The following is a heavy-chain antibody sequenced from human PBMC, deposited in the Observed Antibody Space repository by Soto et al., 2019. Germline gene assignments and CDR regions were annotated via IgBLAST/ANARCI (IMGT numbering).Heavy chain of an antibody. V-gene: IGHV4-30-4*01. CDR3: AREGRRYSYVLP. CDR2: IYYRGST. D-gene: IGHD5-18*01. Sequence: QVQLQESGPGLVKPSQTLSLTCTVSGGSISSGDYYWSWIRQPPGKGLEWIGYIYYRGSTYYNPSLKSRVTISVDTFTKQFSLKLSSVTAADTAGYYCAREGRRYSYVLPWGQGTLVTVSS. CDR1: GGSISSGDYY. J-gene: IGHJ5*02.